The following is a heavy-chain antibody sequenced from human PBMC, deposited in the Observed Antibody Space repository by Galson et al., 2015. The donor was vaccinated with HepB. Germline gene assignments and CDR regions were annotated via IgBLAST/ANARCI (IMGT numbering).Heavy chain of an antibody. V-gene: IGHV1-2*04. D-gene: IGHD2-15*01. CDR3: ARDAQVYCSGGSCYSAGTGYFDL. CDR2: INPNSGGT. CDR1: GYTFTGYY. Sequence: SVKVSCKASGYTFTGYYMHWVRQAPGQGLEWMGWINPNSGGTNYAQKFQGWVTMTRDTSISTAYMELSRLRSDDTAVYYCARDAQVYCSGGSCYSAGTGYFDLWGRGTLVTVSS. J-gene: IGHJ2*01.